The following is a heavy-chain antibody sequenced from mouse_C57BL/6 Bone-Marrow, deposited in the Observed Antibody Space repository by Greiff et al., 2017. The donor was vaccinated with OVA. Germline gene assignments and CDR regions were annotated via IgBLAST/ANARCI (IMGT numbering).Heavy chain of an antibody. D-gene: IGHD1-1*01. J-gene: IGHJ3*01. Sequence: EVQLQQSGPELVKPGASVKISCKASGYTFTDYYMNWVKQSHGKSLEWIGDINPNNGGTSYNQKFKGKATLTVDKSSSTAYMELRSLTSEDSAVYYCARDYYGSSLAWFAHWGQGTLVTVSA. CDR3: ARDYYGSSLAWFAH. CDR2: INPNNGGT. V-gene: IGHV1-26*01. CDR1: GYTFTDYY.